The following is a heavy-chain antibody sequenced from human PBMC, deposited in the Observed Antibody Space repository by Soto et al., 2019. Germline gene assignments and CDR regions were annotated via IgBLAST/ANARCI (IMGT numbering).Heavy chain of an antibody. V-gene: IGHV1-69*01. CDR1: GGPFSSYA. J-gene: IGHJ4*01. CDR2: IIPKIGTA. Sequence: QVHLEQSGAEVKRPGSSVQVSCKTSGGPFSSYAISWVRQAPGQRLEWVGGIIPKIGTATYALKFQDRVRITADLSTNSVYMDMTNLKSDDTAVFYCVRGGGKLWNLIDNWGQGTLVTVSS. D-gene: IGHD3-16*01. CDR3: VRGGGKLWNLIDN.